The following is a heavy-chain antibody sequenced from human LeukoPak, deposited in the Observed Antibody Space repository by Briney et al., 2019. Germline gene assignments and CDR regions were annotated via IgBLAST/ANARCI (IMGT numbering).Heavy chain of an antibody. V-gene: IGHV1-69*13. J-gene: IGHJ6*04. CDR1: GGTFSSYA. CDR3: ASSIYDILTGYYPHYYYYYGKDV. Sequence: ASVKVSCKASGGTFSSYAISWVRQAPGQGLEWMGGIIPIFGTANYAQKFQGRVTITADESTSTAYMELSSLRSEDTAVYYCASSIYDILTGYYPHYYYYYGKDVWGKGATVTVSS. D-gene: IGHD3-9*01. CDR2: IIPIFGTA.